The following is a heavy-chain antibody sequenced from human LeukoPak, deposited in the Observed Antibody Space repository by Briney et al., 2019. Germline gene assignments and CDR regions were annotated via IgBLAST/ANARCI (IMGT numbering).Heavy chain of an antibody. D-gene: IGHD3-22*01. V-gene: IGHV3-9*01. CDR3: ARDRYYYDSSGYYYL. CDR2: ISWRSGSI. CDR1: GFTFDDYA. Sequence: GGSLRLSCAASGFTFDDYAMHWVRQAPGKGLEWVSGISWRSGSIGYADSVKGRFTISRDNSKNTLYLQMNSLRAEDTAVYYCARDRYYYDSSGYYYLWGQGTLVTVSS. J-gene: IGHJ5*02.